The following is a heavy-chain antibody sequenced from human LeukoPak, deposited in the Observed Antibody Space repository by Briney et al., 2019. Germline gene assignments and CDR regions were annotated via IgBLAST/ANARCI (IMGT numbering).Heavy chain of an antibody. CDR1: GGTFSSYA. V-gene: IGHV1-69*13. CDR3: ARDREMATIGRFDY. Sequence: ASVKVSCKASGGTFSSYAISWVRQAPGQGLEWMGGIIPIFGTANYAQKFQGRVTITADESTSTAYMELSSLRSEDTAVYYCARDREMATIGRFDYWGQGTLVTVSS. D-gene: IGHD5-24*01. J-gene: IGHJ4*02. CDR2: IIPIFGTA.